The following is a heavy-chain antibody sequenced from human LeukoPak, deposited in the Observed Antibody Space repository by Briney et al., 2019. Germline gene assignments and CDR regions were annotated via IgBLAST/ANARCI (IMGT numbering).Heavy chain of an antibody. CDR1: GFTFSSYG. D-gene: IGHD3-10*01. CDR2: IRYDGSNK. Sequence: PGGSLRLSCAASGFTFSSYGMHWVRQAPGKGLEWVAFIRYDGSNKCYADSVKGRFTISRDNSKNTLYLQMNSLRAEDTAVYYCAKDRYYGSGSYYHGIDYWGQGSLVTVSS. J-gene: IGHJ4*02. V-gene: IGHV3-30*02. CDR3: AKDRYYGSGSYYHGIDY.